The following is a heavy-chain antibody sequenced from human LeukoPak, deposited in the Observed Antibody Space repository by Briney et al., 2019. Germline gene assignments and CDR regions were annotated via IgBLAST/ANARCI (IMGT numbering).Heavy chain of an antibody. V-gene: IGHV3-23*01. D-gene: IGHD3-10*01. CDR3: AKDPDREYYYYYYGMDV. J-gene: IGHJ6*02. CDR2: ISERGGST. Sequence: HPGGSLRLSCVVSGISLSNYAMTWVRQAPGKGLEWVSYISERGGSTTYADSVKGRFTISRDTSLNTLYLQMNSLRAEDTAVYYCAKDPDREYYYYYYGMDVWGQGTTVTVSS. CDR1: GISLSNYA.